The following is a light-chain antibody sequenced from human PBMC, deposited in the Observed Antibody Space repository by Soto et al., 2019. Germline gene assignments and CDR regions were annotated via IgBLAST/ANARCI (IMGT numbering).Light chain of an antibody. CDR2: GAS. Sequence: EIVMTQSPATLSVSPGETATLSCRASQSVSSSLAWYQQTPGRAPRLLIYGASTRATGIPTRFSGSGSGTEFTLTISSLQSEDFAVYYCQQYGSSPRTFGQGTKVEI. V-gene: IGKV3-15*01. J-gene: IGKJ1*01. CDR3: QQYGSSPRT. CDR1: QSVSSS.